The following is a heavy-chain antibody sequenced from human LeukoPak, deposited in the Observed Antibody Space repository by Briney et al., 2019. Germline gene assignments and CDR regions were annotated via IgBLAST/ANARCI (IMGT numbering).Heavy chain of an antibody. Sequence: PGRSLRLPCAASGFTFSSYAMHWVRQAPGKGLEWVAVISYDGSNKYYADSVKGRFTISRDNSKNTLYLQMNSLRAEDTAVYYCARDSVGATNYFDYWGQGTLVTVSS. CDR2: ISYDGSNK. V-gene: IGHV3-30-3*01. D-gene: IGHD1-26*01. CDR3: ARDSVGATNYFDY. J-gene: IGHJ4*02. CDR1: GFTFSSYA.